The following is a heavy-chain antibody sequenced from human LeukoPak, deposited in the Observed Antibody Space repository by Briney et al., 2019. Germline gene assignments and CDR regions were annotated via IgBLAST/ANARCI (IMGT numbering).Heavy chain of an antibody. V-gene: IGHV3-9*01. CDR2: ISWNNGSI. J-gene: IGHJ3*02. CDR1: GFTFDDYA. D-gene: IGHD3-22*01. CDR3: AAPQYYYDSSGYDDAFDI. Sequence: PGGSLRLSCAASGFTFDDYATHWGRQAQGKGLEWVSGISWNNGSIGYADSVKGRFTISRDNAKNSLYLQMNSLRAEDTALYYCAAPQYYYDSSGYDDAFDIWGQGTMVTVSS.